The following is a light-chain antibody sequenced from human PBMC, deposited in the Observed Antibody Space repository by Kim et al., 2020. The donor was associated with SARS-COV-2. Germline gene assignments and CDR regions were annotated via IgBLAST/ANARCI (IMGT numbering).Light chain of an antibody. CDR2: DAS. J-gene: IGKJ4*01. V-gene: IGKV1-33*01. CDR1: QDISNY. CDR3: QQYDNLPLT. Sequence: SASIRDRVTITCQASQDISNYLTWHQQKPGKAPKVLIYDASTLETGVPSRFSGGGSGTDFTFTISSLQPEDVATYYCQQYDNLPLTFGGGTKLEI.